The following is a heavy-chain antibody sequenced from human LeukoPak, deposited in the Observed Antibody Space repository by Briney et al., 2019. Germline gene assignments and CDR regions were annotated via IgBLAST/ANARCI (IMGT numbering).Heavy chain of an antibody. V-gene: IGHV3-53*01. CDR3: ARADYDTSGYYADY. CDR2: IYGGGST. Sequence: PGGSLRLSCAASGFTVSSNYMSWVRQAPGKGLEWVSVIYGGGSTYYADSVKGRFTISRDTSKNTLYLQMNSLRAEDTAVYYCARADYDTSGYYADYWGQGTLVTVS. J-gene: IGHJ4*02. D-gene: IGHD3-22*01. CDR1: GFTVSSNY.